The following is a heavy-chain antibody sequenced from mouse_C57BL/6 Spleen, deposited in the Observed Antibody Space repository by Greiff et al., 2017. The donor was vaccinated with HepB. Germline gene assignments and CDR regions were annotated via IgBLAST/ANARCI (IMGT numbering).Heavy chain of an antibody. CDR2: ILPSIGRT. CDR3: ARQGLITTVVATGGYFDV. J-gene: IGHJ1*03. V-gene: IGHV15-2*01. D-gene: IGHD1-1*01. CDR1: DSEVFPIAY. Sequence: QVQLQQSGSELRSPGSSVKLSCKDFDSEVFPIAYMSWVRQKPGHGFEWIGGILPSIGRTIYGEKFEDKATLDADTLSNTAYLELNSLTSEDSAIYYCARQGLITTVVATGGYFDVWGTGTTVTVSS.